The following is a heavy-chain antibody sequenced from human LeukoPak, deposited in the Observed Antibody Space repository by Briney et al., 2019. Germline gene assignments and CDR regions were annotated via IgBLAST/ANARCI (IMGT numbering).Heavy chain of an antibody. Sequence: SETTSLTCTVSGGSISSSSYYWGWIRQPPGKGLEWIGSIYYSGSTYYNPSLKSRVTISVDTSKNQFSLKLSSVTAADTAVYYCAARSPYLWGHGADYWGQGTVVTVSS. V-gene: IGHV4-39*05. CDR1: GGSISSSSYY. CDR3: AARSPYLWGHGADY. J-gene: IGHJ4*02. CDR2: IYYSGST. D-gene: IGHD2-21*01.